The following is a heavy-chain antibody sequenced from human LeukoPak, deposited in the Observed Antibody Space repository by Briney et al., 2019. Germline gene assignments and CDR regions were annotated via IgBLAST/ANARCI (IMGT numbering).Heavy chain of an antibody. V-gene: IGHV3-15*01. CDR1: GFTFSNAW. J-gene: IGHJ4*02. CDR3: TTETAWMFDY. CDR2: IKSKTDGGTT. Sequence: GGSLRLSCAASGFTFSNAWMSWVRQAPGKGLEWVDRIKSKTDGGTTDYAAPVKGRFTISRDDSKNTLYLQMNSLKTEDTAVYYCTTETAWMFDYWGQGTLVTVSS. D-gene: IGHD5-12*01.